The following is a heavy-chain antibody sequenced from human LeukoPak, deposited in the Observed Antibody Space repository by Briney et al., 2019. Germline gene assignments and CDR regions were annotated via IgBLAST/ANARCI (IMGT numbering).Heavy chain of an antibody. Sequence: QPGGSLRLSCAASGFTFPRHAMSWVRQAPGKGLEWVSAISGSGGSTYYADSVKGRFTISRDNSKNTLYLQMNSLRAEDTAVYYCAKPIYHYYDSSGYSDYWGQGTLVTVSS. CDR2: ISGSGGST. D-gene: IGHD3-22*01. V-gene: IGHV3-23*01. CDR1: GFTFPRHA. J-gene: IGHJ4*02. CDR3: AKPIYHYYDSSGYSDY.